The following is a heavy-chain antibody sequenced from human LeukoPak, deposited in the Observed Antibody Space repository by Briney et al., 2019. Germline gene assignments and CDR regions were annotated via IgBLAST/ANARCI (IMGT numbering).Heavy chain of an antibody. J-gene: IGHJ6*02. CDR3: ARDSAYYYGSGSYSVYYYYYYGMDV. CDR1: GFTFSSYW. D-gene: IGHD3-10*01. CDR2: IKQDGSEK. V-gene: IGHV3-7*01. Sequence: GGSLRLSCAASGFTFSSYWMSWVRQAPGKGLEWVANIKQDGSEKYYADSVKGRFTISRDNAKNSLYLQMNSLRAEDTAVYYCARDSAYYYGSGSYSVYYYYYYGMDVWGQGTTVTISS.